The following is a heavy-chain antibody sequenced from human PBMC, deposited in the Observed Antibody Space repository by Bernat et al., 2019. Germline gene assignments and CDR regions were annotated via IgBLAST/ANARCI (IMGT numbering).Heavy chain of an antibody. Sequence: EVHLVESGGGLVQPGGSLRLSCAASGFTFSNYWMHWVRQAPGKGLVWVSRVNSDGSSTNYADSVKGRFTISRDNAKNTLYLQMNSLRAEDTAVYYCAGSIAAADTWSFDMWGQGTMVTVSS. J-gene: IGHJ3*02. D-gene: IGHD6-13*01. CDR1: GFTFSNYW. CDR3: AGSIAAADTWSFDM. CDR2: VNSDGSST. V-gene: IGHV3-74*01.